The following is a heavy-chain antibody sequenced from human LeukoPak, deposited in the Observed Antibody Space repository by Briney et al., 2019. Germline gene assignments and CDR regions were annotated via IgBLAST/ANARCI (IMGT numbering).Heavy chain of an antibody. V-gene: IGHV3-23*01. J-gene: IGHJ1*01. CDR2: ISGSGGTF. CDR3: ANHAYCGAECYRTEYFQH. D-gene: IGHD2-21*01. Sequence: GGSLRLSCAASGFTFKNSWMSWVRQAPGKGLEWVSAISGSGGTFYYSDSVKGRFTISRDNSKNTLYLQMNSLRAEDTAVYSCANHAYCGAECYRTEYFQHWGQGTLVTVSS. CDR1: GFTFKNSW.